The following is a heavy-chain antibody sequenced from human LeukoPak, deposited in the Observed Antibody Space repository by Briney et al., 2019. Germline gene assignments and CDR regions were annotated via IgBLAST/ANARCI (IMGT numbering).Heavy chain of an antibody. CDR3: ARDFFVGATRNDY. J-gene: IGHJ4*02. CDR2: IYYSGST. D-gene: IGHD1-26*01. Sequence: SETLSLTCTVSGGSISSSSYYWGWIRQPPGKGLEWIGSIYYSGSTYYNPSLKSRVTISVDTSKNQFSLKLSSVTAADTAVYYCARDFFVGATRNDYWGQGTLVTVSS. V-gene: IGHV4-39*07. CDR1: GGSISSSSYY.